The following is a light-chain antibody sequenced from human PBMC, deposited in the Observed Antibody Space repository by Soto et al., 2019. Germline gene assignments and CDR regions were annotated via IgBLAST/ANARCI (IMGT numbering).Light chain of an antibody. CDR1: SSDVGGYNY. J-gene: IGLJ3*02. V-gene: IGLV2-14*01. Sequence: QAVVTQPASVSGSPGQSITISCTGTSSDVGGYNYVSWYQQHPGKAPKLMIYEVSNRPSGVSNRFSGSKSGNTAPLTISGLQAEDEADYYCSSYTSSSTPWVFGGGTKLTVL. CDR2: EVS. CDR3: SSYTSSSTPWV.